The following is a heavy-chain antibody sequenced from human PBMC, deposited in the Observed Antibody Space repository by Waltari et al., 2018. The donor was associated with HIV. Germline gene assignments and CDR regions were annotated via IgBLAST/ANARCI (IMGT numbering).Heavy chain of an antibody. D-gene: IGHD3-16*01. V-gene: IGHV4-30-4*08. CDR1: GGSFSGGHYY. Sequence: QVQLQESGPGLVKTSQTLSPTCTVSGGSFSGGHYYCSWIRQRPGKGLEWVGYISYSGNTDYNPSLESRLTISVDSHKNHFSLRLSSMTAADTAVYYCARGTTLGNGIFDSWGQGTPVTVSS. J-gene: IGHJ4*02. CDR2: ISYSGNT. CDR3: ARGTTLGNGIFDS.